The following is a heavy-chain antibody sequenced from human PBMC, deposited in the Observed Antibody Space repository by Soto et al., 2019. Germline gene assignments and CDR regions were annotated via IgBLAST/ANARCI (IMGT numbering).Heavy chain of an antibody. CDR2: ISGSGDTT. V-gene: IGHV3-23*01. CDR1: GFTFTTRA. J-gene: IGHJ4*02. CDR3: ATGTQNFDY. D-gene: IGHD3-10*01. Sequence: GGSLRLSCAASGFTFTTRAMSWVRQAPGKGLQWVSGISGSGDTTYYADSVKGRLTISRDNSKNMLYLQMNSLRDDDTAVYYCATGTQNFDYWGRGTQVTVSS.